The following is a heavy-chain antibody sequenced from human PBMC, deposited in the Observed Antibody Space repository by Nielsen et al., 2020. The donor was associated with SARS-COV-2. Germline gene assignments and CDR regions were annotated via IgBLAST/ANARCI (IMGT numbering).Heavy chain of an antibody. D-gene: IGHD1-26*01. Sequence: GESLKISCAAFGFTFNRHWMHWVRQAPGKGLVWVPRLNSDWSSTSYADSVKGRFPISRDNAKNTLYLQMNSLRAEDTAVYYLAKGGRSYDMVDYWGQGTLVTVSS. J-gene: IGHJ4*02. CDR2: LNSDWSST. V-gene: IGHV3-74*01. CDR1: GFTFNRHW. CDR3: AKGGRSYDMVDY.